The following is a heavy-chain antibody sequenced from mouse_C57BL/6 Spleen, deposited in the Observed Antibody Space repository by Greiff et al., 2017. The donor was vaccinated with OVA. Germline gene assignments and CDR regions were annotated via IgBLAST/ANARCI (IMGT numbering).Heavy chain of an antibody. Sequence: LVESGAELVRPGASVTLSCKASGYTFTDYEMHWVKQTPVHGLEWIGAIDPETGGTAYNQKFKGKAILTADKSSSTAYLELRSLTSEDSAVYYCTRGSNSYFDYWGQGTTLTVSS. V-gene: IGHV1-15*01. CDR3: TRGSNSYFDY. D-gene: IGHD2-5*01. CDR2: IDPETGGT. CDR1: GYTFTDYE. J-gene: IGHJ2*01.